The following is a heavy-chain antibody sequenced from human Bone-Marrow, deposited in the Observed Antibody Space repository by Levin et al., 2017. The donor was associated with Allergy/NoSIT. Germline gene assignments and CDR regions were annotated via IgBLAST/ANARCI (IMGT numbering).Heavy chain of an antibody. CDR1: GGSSSSYT. Sequence: ASVKVSCKGSGGSSSSYTISWVRQAPGQGLEWMGRIIPMLGVANYAQEFQGRVTITADKSTGTVYMELSSLRSEDTAVYYFARDIRYSYGYYYYGMDVWGQGTTVTVSS. CDR2: IIPMLGVA. V-gene: IGHV1-69*04. CDR3: ARDIRYSYGYYYYGMDV. D-gene: IGHD5-18*01. J-gene: IGHJ6*02.